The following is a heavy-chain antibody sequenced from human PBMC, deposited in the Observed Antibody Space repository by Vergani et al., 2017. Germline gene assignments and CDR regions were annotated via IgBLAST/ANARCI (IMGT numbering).Heavy chain of an antibody. J-gene: IGHJ4*02. Sequence: QVQVVQSGAEVKKSGASVKVSCKTSGYTFSNYYMHWVRQAPGQGLEWMGIINPSGGHTNYAQKLQGRVTMTRDTSTSKVYMGLDSLRYEEKAIYYCAKGGYGILTGYRYRGEGTLVTVSA. CDR3: AKGGYGILTGYRY. CDR2: INPSGGHT. CDR1: GYTFSNYY. D-gene: IGHD3-9*01. V-gene: IGHV1-46*03.